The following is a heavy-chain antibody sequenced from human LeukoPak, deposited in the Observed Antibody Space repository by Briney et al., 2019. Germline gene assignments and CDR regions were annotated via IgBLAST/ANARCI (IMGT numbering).Heavy chain of an antibody. J-gene: IGHJ5*02. CDR1: GFTFSRNG. Sequence: PGGSLRLSCAASGFTFSRNGMTWVRQAPGKGLEWVSAISGSGGSTYYADSVKGRFTISRDNSKNTLYLQMNSLRAEDTAVYYCERVVVTADENWFDPWGQGTLVTVSS. D-gene: IGHD2-21*02. CDR2: ISGSGGST. CDR3: ERVVVTADENWFDP. V-gene: IGHV3-23*01.